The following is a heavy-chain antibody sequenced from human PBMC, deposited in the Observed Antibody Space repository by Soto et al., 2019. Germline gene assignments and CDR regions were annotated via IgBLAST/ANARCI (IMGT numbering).Heavy chain of an antibody. CDR3: ARGGYYFYYGMDV. CDR2: IYYSGST. CDR1: GGSISSGGYY. V-gene: IGHV4-31*03. Sequence: SETLSLTCTVSGGSISSGGYYWSWIRQHPGKGLEWIGYIYYSGSTYSNPSLKSRVTISVDTSKSQFSLKLSSVTAADTAMYYCARGGYYFYYGMDVWGQGTTVTVSS. J-gene: IGHJ6*02.